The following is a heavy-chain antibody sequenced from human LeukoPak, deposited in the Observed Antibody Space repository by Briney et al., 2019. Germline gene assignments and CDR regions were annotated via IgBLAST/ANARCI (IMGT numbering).Heavy chain of an antibody. J-gene: IGHJ4*02. V-gene: IGHV3-11*04. CDR3: ARRGYQLLYGDY. CDR2: ISSSGSTI. CDR1: GFTFSDYY. Sequence: GGSLRLSCAASGFTFSDYYMSWIRQAPGKGLDWVSYISSSGSTIHYADSVKGRFTISRDNAKNSLFLQMNSLRAEDTAVYYCARRGYQLLYGDYWGQGTLVTVSS. D-gene: IGHD2-2*02.